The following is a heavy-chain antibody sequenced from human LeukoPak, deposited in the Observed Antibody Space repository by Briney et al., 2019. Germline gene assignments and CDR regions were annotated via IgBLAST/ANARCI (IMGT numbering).Heavy chain of an antibody. CDR1: GGTFSSYA. D-gene: IGHD2-2*01. J-gene: IGHJ6*04. CDR3: ARDLEYQPGGMDV. CDR2: IIPIFGTA. Sequence: SVKVSCKASGGTFSSYAISWVRQAPGQGLEWMGGIIPIFGTANYAQKFQGSVTITADESTSTAYMELSSLRSEDTAVYYCARDLEYQPGGMDVWGKGTTVTVSS. V-gene: IGHV1-69*01.